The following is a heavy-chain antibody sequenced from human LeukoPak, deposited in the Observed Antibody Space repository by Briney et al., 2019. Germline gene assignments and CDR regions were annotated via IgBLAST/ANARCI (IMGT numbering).Heavy chain of an antibody. CDR2: IWYDGSNK. CDR1: GFTFSSYG. J-gene: IGHJ4*02. Sequence: PGRSLRLSCAASGFTFSSYGMHWVRQAPGKGLEWVAVIWYDGSNKYYADSVKGRFTISRDNSKNTLYLQMNSLRAEDTAVYYCARDYYDRPWAPYYSDYWGQGTQVTVSS. CDR3: ARDYYDRPWAPYYSDY. V-gene: IGHV3-33*01. D-gene: IGHD3-22*01.